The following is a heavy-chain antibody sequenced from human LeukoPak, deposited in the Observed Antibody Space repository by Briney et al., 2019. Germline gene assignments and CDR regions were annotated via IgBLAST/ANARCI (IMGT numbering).Heavy chain of an antibody. D-gene: IGHD5-18*01. Sequence: AGGSLRLSCAASGFSFSNYWMNWVRQAPGKGLEWVANIKQDGSERYYVESLKGRFTISRDNANKSLYLQMNSLRAEDTAVYYCARMHIVDTAMDVWGKGTTVTISS. CDR1: GFSFSNYW. V-gene: IGHV3-7*01. J-gene: IGHJ6*03. CDR3: ARMHIVDTAMDV. CDR2: IKQDGSER.